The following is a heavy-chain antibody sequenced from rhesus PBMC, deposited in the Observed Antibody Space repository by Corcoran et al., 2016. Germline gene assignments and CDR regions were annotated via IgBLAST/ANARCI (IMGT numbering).Heavy chain of an antibody. CDR1: GGSFSSYW. D-gene: IGHD6-25*01. Sequence: QVQLQASGPGLVQPSETLSLTCAVSGGSFSSYWLGWILQPPGNGLECIGGIYCSMRSNEYNRSHKSRATSSRDTSKNQFSLKLSSVTAADTAVYYWASRSGRWPYCDDWGQGVLVTVSS. CDR2: IYCSMRSN. V-gene: IGHV4-160*01. J-gene: IGHJ4*01. CDR3: ASRSGRWPYCDD.